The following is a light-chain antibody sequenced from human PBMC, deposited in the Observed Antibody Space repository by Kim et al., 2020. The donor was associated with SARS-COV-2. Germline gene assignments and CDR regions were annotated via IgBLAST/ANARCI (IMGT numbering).Light chain of an antibody. V-gene: IGKV3-15*01. CDR3: QQYSDWPPGDT. J-gene: IGKJ2*01. CDR2: GAS. Sequence: EIVMTQSPAILSMSPGERATLSCRASQSVSSHLAWYQQRPGQPPRLLIYGASTRATGIPARFSGSGSGTEFTLTISSLQSEDFAIYFCQQYSDWPPGDTFGQGTKLEI. CDR1: QSVSSH.